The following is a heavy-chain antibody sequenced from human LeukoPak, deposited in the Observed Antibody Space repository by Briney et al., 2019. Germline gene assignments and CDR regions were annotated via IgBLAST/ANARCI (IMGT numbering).Heavy chain of an antibody. CDR3: AKGGYGDYVEHFDY. J-gene: IGHJ4*02. D-gene: IGHD4-17*01. Sequence: GGSLRLSCAASGFTFSNYWMSWVRQAPGKGLEWVSAISGSGGSTYYADSVKGRFTISRDNSKNTLYLQMNSLRAEDTAVYYCAKGGYGDYVEHFDYWGQGTLVTVSS. V-gene: IGHV3-23*01. CDR2: ISGSGGST. CDR1: GFTFSNYW.